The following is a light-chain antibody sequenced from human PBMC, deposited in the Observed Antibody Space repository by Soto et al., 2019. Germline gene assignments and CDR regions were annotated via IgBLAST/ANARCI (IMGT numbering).Light chain of an antibody. V-gene: IGLV2-23*02. Sequence: QSVLTQPASVSGSPGQSITISCTGTSSDVGNYNLVSWYQQDPGKAPKLMIYEVSKRPSGVSNRFSGSKSGNTASLTISGLQAEDEADYYCCSYEGSNTYYVFGTGTKVTVL. CDR3: CSYEGSNTYYV. CDR2: EVS. CDR1: SSDVGNYNL. J-gene: IGLJ1*01.